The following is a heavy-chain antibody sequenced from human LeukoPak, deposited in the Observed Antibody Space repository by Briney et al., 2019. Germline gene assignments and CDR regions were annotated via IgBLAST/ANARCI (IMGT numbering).Heavy chain of an antibody. CDR2: INPNSGGT. CDR1: GYTFTCYY. J-gene: IGHJ4*02. D-gene: IGHD3-22*01. CDR3: ARNYYDSSGYVDY. V-gene: IGHV1-2*06. Sequence: ASVKVSCKASGYTFTCYYMHWVRQAPGQGLEWMGRINPNSGGTNYAQKFQGRVTMTRDTSISTAYMELSRLRSDDTAVYYCARNYYDSSGYVDYWGQGTLVTVSS.